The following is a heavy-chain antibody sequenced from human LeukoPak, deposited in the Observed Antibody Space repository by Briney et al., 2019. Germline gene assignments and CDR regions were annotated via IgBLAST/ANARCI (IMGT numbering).Heavy chain of an antibody. V-gene: IGHV3-53*01. Sequence: GGSLRLSCAASGFTVSSNYMSWVRQAPGKGLEWVSVIYSGGGTYYADSVKGRFTISRDNSKNTLYLQMNSLRAEDTAVYYCARGLGSWSELAYWGQGTLVTVSS. CDR2: IYSGGGT. J-gene: IGHJ4*02. D-gene: IGHD6-13*01. CDR1: GFTVSSNY. CDR3: ARGLGSWSELAY.